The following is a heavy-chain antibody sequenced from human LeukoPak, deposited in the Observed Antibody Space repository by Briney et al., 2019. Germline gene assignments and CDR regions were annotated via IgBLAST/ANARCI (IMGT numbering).Heavy chain of an antibody. CDR1: GGSLSGYY. D-gene: IGHD3-10*01. CDR3: ARGLYYNSSGRYGMDV. V-gene: IGHV4-34*01. Sequence: SETLSLTCAVYGGSLSGYYWSWNRQPPGKGLEWIGEINQSGSTTYNPSLKSRVTISVDTSKNQFSLKLSSVTAADTAVYYCARGLYYNSSGRYGMDVWGQGTTVTVSS. J-gene: IGHJ6*01. CDR2: INQSGST.